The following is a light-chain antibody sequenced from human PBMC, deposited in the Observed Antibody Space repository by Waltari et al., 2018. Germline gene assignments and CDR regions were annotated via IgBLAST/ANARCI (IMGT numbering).Light chain of an antibody. CDR1: QSVSNN. Sequence: ETVMIQSPATLSVSPGERATLSCRASQSVSNNVAWFQQTLGQAPRRLIYAASSRSTNIPGRFGGSGSGTDFTLTISSLQAEDFAVYYCQQYNEWPYTFGQGTVLEI. J-gene: IGKJ2*01. V-gene: IGKV3-15*01. CDR2: AAS. CDR3: QQYNEWPYT.